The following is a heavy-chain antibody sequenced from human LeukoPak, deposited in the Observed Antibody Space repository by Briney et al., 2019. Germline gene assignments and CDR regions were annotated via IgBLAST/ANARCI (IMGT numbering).Heavy chain of an antibody. J-gene: IGHJ3*02. CDR1: GFTFSNYE. D-gene: IGHD1-1*01. CDR3: ARESAGYNYGQQAFDI. V-gene: IGHV3-48*03. CDR2: ISSSGGTI. Sequence: PGGSLRLSCAASGFTFSNYEMNWVRQAPGKGLEWVSYISSSGGTIYYADSVKGRFTISRDNARNSLYLQMNSLRAEDTAVYYCARESAGYNYGQQAFDIWGQGTMVTVSS.